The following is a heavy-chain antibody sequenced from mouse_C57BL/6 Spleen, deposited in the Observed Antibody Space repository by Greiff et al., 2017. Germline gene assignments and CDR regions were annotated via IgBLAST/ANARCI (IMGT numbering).Heavy chain of an antibody. D-gene: IGHD1-1*01. CDR3: ATYYYGSPAWFAY. J-gene: IGHJ3*01. Sequence: VQLQQSGPELVKPGASVKISCKASGYAFSSSWMNWVKQRPGKGLEWIGRIYPGDGGTNYNGKFKGKATLTADKSSSTAYMQLSSLTSEDSAVYFCATYYYGSPAWFAYWGQGTLVTVSA. CDR1: GYAFSSSW. V-gene: IGHV1-82*01. CDR2: IYPGDGGT.